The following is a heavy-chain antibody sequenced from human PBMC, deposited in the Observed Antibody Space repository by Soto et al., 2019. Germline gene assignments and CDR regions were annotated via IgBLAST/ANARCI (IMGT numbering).Heavy chain of an antibody. D-gene: IGHD2-15*01. Sequence: SETLSLTCAVYGGPFSGYYWSWIRQPPGKGLEWIGEINHSGSTNYNPSLKSRVTISVDTSKNQFSLKLSSVTAADTAVYYCARTPLGLIAPAGRVADYWGQGTLVTVSS. V-gene: IGHV4-34*01. CDR2: INHSGST. J-gene: IGHJ4*02. CDR3: ARTPLGLIAPAGRVADY. CDR1: GGPFSGYY.